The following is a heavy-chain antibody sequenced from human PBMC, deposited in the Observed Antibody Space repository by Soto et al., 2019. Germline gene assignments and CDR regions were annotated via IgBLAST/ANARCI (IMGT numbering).Heavy chain of an antibody. V-gene: IGHV4-39*01. D-gene: IGHD3-9*01. CDR1: GGSISSSSYY. Sequence: QLQLQESGPGLVKHSETLSLTCTVSGGSISSSSYYWGWIRQPPGKGLEWIGSIYYSGSTYYNPSLKSRVTISVDTSKNQFSLKLSSVTAADTAVYYCASPVLRYFDSSGYMDVWGKGTTVTVSS. CDR2: IYYSGST. J-gene: IGHJ6*03. CDR3: ASPVLRYFDSSGYMDV.